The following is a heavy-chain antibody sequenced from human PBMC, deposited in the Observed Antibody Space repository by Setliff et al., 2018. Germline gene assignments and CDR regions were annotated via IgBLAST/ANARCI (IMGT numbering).Heavy chain of an antibody. Sequence: GGSLRLSCAASGFTFSSYSMNWVRQAPGKGLEWVSSISSKNSYIYYADSVKGRFTISRDNSKNTLDLQMNSLRAEDTAVYYCASLGYCTIGGCYKGRGSEYWGQGTLVTVSS. V-gene: IGHV3-21*04. D-gene: IGHD2-8*01. J-gene: IGHJ4*02. CDR2: ISSKNSYI. CDR3: ASLGYCTIGGCYKGRGSEY. CDR1: GFTFSSYS.